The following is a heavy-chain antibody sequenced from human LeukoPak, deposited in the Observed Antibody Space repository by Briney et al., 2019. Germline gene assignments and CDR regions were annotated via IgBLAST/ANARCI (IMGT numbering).Heavy chain of an antibody. Sequence: APVTVSCTASGYTFTSYAMHWVRQAPGQRLEWMGWINAGNGNTKYSQKFQGRVTITRDTSASTAYMELSSLRSEDTAVYYCARLADCSSTSCFIDPYYYYGMDVWGQGTTVTVSS. V-gene: IGHV1-3*01. CDR2: INAGNGNT. CDR3: ARLADCSSTSCFIDPYYYYGMDV. D-gene: IGHD2-2*01. CDR1: GYTFTSYA. J-gene: IGHJ6*02.